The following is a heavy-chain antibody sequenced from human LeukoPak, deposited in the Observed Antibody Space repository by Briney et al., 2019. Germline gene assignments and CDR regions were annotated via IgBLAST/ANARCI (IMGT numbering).Heavy chain of an antibody. CDR3: ARGRGRHSSMPRNWFDP. J-gene: IGHJ5*02. CDR1: GGSSSGYY. V-gene: IGHV4-34*01. CDR2: INHSGST. Sequence: SETLSLTCAVYGGSSSGYYWSWIRQPPGKGLEWIGEINHSGSTNYNPSLKSRVTISVDTSKNQFSLKLSSVTAADTAVYYCARGRGRHSSMPRNWFDPWGQGTLVTVSS. D-gene: IGHD3-16*01.